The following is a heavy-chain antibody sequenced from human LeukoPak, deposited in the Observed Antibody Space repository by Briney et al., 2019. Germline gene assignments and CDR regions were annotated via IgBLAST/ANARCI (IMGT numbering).Heavy chain of an antibody. J-gene: IGHJ4*02. D-gene: IGHD1-26*01. Sequence: ASVKVSCKASGYTFTAYDINWVRQATGQGLEWMGWMNPDTGDTGYAQRFQGRVIMTRNTSIDTAYMELSGLSSEDTAVYYCTRGSLSGSSSDYWGQGALVTVSS. CDR1: GYTFTAYD. CDR2: MNPDTGDT. V-gene: IGHV1-8*01. CDR3: TRGSLSGSSSDY.